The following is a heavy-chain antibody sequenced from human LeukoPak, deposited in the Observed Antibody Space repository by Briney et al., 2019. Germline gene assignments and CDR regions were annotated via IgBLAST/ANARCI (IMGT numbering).Heavy chain of an antibody. CDR1: GFTVSNNY. D-gene: IGHD2-2*01. V-gene: IGHV3-23*01. CDR3: ARLGGVPIRYYFDY. J-gene: IGHJ4*02. CDR2: ISGSGGST. Sequence: GGSLRLSCAISGFTVSNNYMSWVRQPPGKGLEWVSAISGSGGSTYYADSVKGRFTISRDNSKNTLYLQMNSLRAEDTAVYYCARLGGVPIRYYFDYWGQGTLVTVSS.